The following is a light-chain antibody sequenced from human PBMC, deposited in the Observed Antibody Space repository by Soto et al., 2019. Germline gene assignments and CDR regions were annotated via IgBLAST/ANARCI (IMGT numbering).Light chain of an antibody. J-gene: IGLJ1*01. CDR1: SSDAGTYNL. V-gene: IGLV2-23*01. CDR3: CSYAGSSTYV. CDR2: EGT. Sequence: QSVLTQPASVSGSPGQSITISCTGTSSDAGTYNLVSWYQHHPGKAPQLMIYEGTKRPSGVSDRFSGSKSGNTASLTISGLQAEDEADYHCCSYAGSSTYVFGTGTKVTVL.